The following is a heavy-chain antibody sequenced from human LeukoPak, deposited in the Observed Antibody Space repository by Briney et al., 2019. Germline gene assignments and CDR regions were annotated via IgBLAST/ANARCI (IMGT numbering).Heavy chain of an antibody. J-gene: IGHJ4*02. CDR2: IASDGSST. Sequence: PGGSLRLSCAASGFTFSSYWMNWVRQAPGKGLVWVSRIASDGSSTTYADSVKGRFSISRDNAKNTLYLQMSSLRVEDTAVYCCVKTRMYSSSPLEYWGQGTLVTVSS. V-gene: IGHV3-74*01. CDR1: GFTFSSYW. CDR3: VKTRMYSSSPLEY. D-gene: IGHD6-6*01.